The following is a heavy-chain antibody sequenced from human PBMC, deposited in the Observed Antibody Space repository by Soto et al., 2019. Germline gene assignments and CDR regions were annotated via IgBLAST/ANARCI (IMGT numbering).Heavy chain of an antibody. CDR2: IIPIFGTA. J-gene: IGHJ6*02. CDR1: GGTFSSYA. D-gene: IGHD6-19*01. V-gene: IGHV1-69*13. Sequence: SVKVSCKASGGTFSSYAISWVRQAPGQGLEWMGGIIPIFGTANYAQKFQGRVTITADESTSTAYMELSSLRSKDTAVYYCARDSHSSGWYQTLYYYYGMDVWGQGTTVTVSS. CDR3: ARDSHSSGWYQTLYYYYGMDV.